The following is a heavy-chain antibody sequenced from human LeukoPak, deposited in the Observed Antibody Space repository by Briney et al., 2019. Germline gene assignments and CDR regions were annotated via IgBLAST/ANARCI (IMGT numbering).Heavy chain of an antibody. D-gene: IGHD2-15*01. V-gene: IGHV3-23*01. CDR2: ISGSGGST. CDR1: GFTFSSYA. CDR3: AKDIARGSSSHSPLYAFDI. J-gene: IGHJ3*02. Sequence: GGSLRLSCAASGFTFSSYAMSWVRQAPGKGPEWVSAISGSGGSTYYADSVKGRFTISRDNSKNTLYLQMNSLRAEDTAVYYCAKDIARGSSSHSPLYAFDIWGQGTMVTVSS.